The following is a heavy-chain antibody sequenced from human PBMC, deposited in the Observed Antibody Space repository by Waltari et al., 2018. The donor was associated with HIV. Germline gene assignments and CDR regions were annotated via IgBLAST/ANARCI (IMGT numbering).Heavy chain of an antibody. J-gene: IGHJ6*02. V-gene: IGHV4-39*01. CDR3: ARQYSSSWYSLIDYYYYGMDV. Sequence: QLQLQESGPGLVKPSETLSLTCTVSGGSISSSSYYWGWIRQPPGKGLEWIGSIYYSGSTYYNPSLKSRVTISVDTSKNQFSRKLSSVTAADTAVYYCARQYSSSWYSLIDYYYYGMDVWGQGTTVTVSS. CDR1: GGSISSSSYY. D-gene: IGHD6-13*01. CDR2: IYYSGST.